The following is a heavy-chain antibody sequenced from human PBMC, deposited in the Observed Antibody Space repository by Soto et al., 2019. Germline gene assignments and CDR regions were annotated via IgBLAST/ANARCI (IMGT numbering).Heavy chain of an antibody. CDR1: GGSISSEGYY. Sequence: PSETLSLTCTVSGGSISSEGYYWSWFRQLPGKGLEWIGDIYYSGTTYHNPSLRSRLTISGDASKNQFSLKLSSVTAADTAVYYCARGRTFGYCSGGSCYPYYFDYWGQGTLVTVSS. D-gene: IGHD2-15*01. CDR3: ARGRTFGYCSGGSCYPYYFDY. CDR2: IYYSGTT. J-gene: IGHJ4*02. V-gene: IGHV4-31*03.